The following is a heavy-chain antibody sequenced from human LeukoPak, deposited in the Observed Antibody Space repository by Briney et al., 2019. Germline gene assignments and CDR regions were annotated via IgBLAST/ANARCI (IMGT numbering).Heavy chain of an antibody. CDR1: GFTFSSYE. CDR3: ARDRGAAADYWFDP. Sequence: GGSLRLSCAASGFTFSSYEMNWVRQAPGKGLEWVSYISSSGSTIYYADSVKGRFTISRDNAKNSLYLQMNSLRAEDTAVYYCARDRGAAADYWFDPWGQGTLVTVSS. CDR2: ISSSGSTI. J-gene: IGHJ5*02. D-gene: IGHD6-13*01. V-gene: IGHV3-48*03.